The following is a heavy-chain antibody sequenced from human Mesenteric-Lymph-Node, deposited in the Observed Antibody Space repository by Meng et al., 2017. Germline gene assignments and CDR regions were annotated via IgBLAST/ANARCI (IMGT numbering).Heavy chain of an antibody. V-gene: IGHV4-59*01. CDR1: GGSISIYY. J-gene: IGHJ4*02. D-gene: IGHD4-17*01. Sequence: VQLQESGPGLVKPSETLSLTCPFSGGSISIYYWSWIRQPPGKGLEWIGYIYYTGSTNYNPSLKSRVTISLDTSKNQFSLKLSSVTAADTAVYYCARGAVDYGDYGSFDYWGQGTLVTVSS. CDR2: IYYTGST. CDR3: ARGAVDYGDYGSFDY.